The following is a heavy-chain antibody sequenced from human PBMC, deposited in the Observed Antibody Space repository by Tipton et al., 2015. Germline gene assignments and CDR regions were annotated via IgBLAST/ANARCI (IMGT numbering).Heavy chain of an antibody. V-gene: IGHV3-53*01. Sequence: SLRLSCAASGFTVSSKYISWVRQSPGKGLEWVSVIYSGGRTNYADSVKGRFTISRDTSKNTLYLQMNSLRAEDTAVYYCARLVGVGSYYFDYWGQGTLVTVSS. J-gene: IGHJ4*02. CDR3: ARLVGVGSYYFDY. CDR2: IYSGGRT. D-gene: IGHD2-15*01. CDR1: GFTVSSKY.